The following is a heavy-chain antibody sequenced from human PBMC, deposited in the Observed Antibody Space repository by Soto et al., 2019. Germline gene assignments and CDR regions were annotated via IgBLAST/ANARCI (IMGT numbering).Heavy chain of an antibody. Sequence: SETLSLTCTVSGGSISSGDYYWSWIRQPPGKGLEWIGYIYYSGSTYYNPSLKSRVTISVDTSKNQFSLKLSSVTAADTAVYYCARAIVATPLRYYYYGMEVWGQGTTVTVSS. CDR3: ARAIVATPLRYYYYGMEV. CDR1: GGSISSGDYY. J-gene: IGHJ6*02. CDR2: IYYSGST. V-gene: IGHV4-30-4*01. D-gene: IGHD5-12*01.